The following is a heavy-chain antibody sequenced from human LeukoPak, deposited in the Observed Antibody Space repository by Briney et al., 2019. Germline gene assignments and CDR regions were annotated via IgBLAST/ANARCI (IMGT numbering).Heavy chain of an antibody. Sequence: GGSLRLACAASGFTFSSYWMNWVRQAPGKGLEWVANIKQDGSEIYYVDSVKGRFTISRDNAKNSLYLQMNSLRAEDTAVYYCATSRTFDYWGQGTLVTVSS. CDR3: ATSRTFDY. V-gene: IGHV3-7*03. CDR1: GFTFSSYW. CDR2: IKQDGSEI. J-gene: IGHJ4*02. D-gene: IGHD1-1*01.